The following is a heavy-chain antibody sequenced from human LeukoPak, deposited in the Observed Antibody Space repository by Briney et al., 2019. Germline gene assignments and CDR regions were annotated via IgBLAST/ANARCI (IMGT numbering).Heavy chain of an antibody. CDR1: GGSISSSSYY. V-gene: IGHV4-39*07. CDR3: ARQIAVAGPGGY. J-gene: IGHJ4*02. D-gene: IGHD6-19*01. Sequence: SETLSLTCTVSGGSISSSSYYWGWIRQPPGKGLEWIGSIYHSGSTYYNPSLKSRVTISVDTSKNQFSLKLSSVTAADTAVYYCARQIAVAGPGGYWGQGTLVTVSS. CDR2: IYHSGST.